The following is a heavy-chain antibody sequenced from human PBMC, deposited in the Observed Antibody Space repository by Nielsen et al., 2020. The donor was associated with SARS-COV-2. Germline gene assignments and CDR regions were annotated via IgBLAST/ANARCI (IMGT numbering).Heavy chain of an antibody. V-gene: IGHV3-11*01. Sequence: GESLKISCAASGFTFSDYYMSWIRQAPGKGLEWVSYISSSGSTIYYADSVKGRFTISRDNAKNSLYLQMNSLRAEDTAVYYCARATGYYYDSSASWAWFDPWGQGTLVTVSS. CDR2: ISSSGSTI. D-gene: IGHD3-22*01. J-gene: IGHJ5*02. CDR3: ARATGYYYDSSASWAWFDP. CDR1: GFTFSDYY.